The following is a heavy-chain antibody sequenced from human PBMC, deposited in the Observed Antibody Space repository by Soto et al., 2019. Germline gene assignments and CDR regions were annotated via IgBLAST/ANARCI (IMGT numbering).Heavy chain of an antibody. Sequence: SETLSLTCAVSGGSITSANWWTLVRQPPGGGLEWIGEISHSGITNYKASPKSRVTMSVDKTKNDVSLKLTSVTAADTAVYYCARVLRGWFDPWGQGTPVTVSS. V-gene: IGHV4-4*02. CDR1: GGSITSANW. CDR3: ARVLRGWFDP. CDR2: ISHSGIT. J-gene: IGHJ5*02.